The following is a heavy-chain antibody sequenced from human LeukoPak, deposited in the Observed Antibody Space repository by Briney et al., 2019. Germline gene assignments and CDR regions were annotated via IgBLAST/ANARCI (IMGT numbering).Heavy chain of an antibody. Sequence: PGGSLRLSCAASGFTFSSYSMNWVRQAPGKGLEWVSYISSSGSTIYYADSVKGRFTISRDNAKNSLYLQMNSLRAEDTAVYYCARGPKVGATRQAYFDYWGQGTLVTVSS. CDR1: GFTFSSYS. J-gene: IGHJ4*02. CDR2: ISSSGSTI. V-gene: IGHV3-48*04. D-gene: IGHD1-26*01. CDR3: ARGPKVGATRQAYFDY.